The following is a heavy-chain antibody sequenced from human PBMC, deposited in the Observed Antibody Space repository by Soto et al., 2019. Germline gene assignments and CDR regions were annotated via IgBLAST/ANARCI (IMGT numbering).Heavy chain of an antibody. CDR2: IDDDGSST. Sequence: GGSLRLSCAASGFTFSSYWMHWVRQAPGKGLVWVSRIDDDGSSTSYADSVKGRFTISRDNAKNTLYLQMNSLRAEDTAVYYCARRICSGGNCYSSLTPMDVWGQGTTVTVSS. D-gene: IGHD2-15*01. CDR3: ARRICSGGNCYSSLTPMDV. CDR1: GFTFSSYW. V-gene: IGHV3-74*01. J-gene: IGHJ6*02.